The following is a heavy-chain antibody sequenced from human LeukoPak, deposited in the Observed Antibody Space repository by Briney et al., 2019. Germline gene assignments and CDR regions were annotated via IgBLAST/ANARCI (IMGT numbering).Heavy chain of an antibody. CDR1: GYTFTGYY. J-gene: IGHJ5*02. CDR2: INPNSDGT. CDR3: ARDHRGGLNWFDP. D-gene: IGHD3-10*01. V-gene: IGHV1-2*02. Sequence: ASVKVSCKASGYTFTGYYMEWVRQPPGQGLEWMGWINPNSDGTNYAQKYQGRVSMTRDTSISTAYMELRRLRSDDTAVYYCARDHRGGLNWFDPWGQGTLVTVSS.